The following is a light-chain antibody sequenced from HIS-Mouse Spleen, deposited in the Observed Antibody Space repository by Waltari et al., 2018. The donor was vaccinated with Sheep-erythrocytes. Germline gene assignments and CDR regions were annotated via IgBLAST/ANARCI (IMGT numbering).Light chain of an antibody. CDR1: QSISSY. Sequence: DIQMTQSPSSLSASVGDRVTITCRESQSISSYLNWYQQTPGKAPKLLLYAASSLQSGVPSRFSGSGSGTDFTLTISSLQPEDFATYYCQQSYSTPYTFGQGTKLEIK. V-gene: IGKV1-39*01. CDR3: QQSYSTPYT. CDR2: AAS. J-gene: IGKJ2*01.